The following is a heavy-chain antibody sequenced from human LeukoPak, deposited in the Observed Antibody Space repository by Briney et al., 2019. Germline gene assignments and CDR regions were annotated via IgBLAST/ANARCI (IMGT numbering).Heavy chain of an antibody. CDR3: ASRASKRPLGY. Sequence: SETLSLTCAVSGGSFTDYYWNWIRQSPGKGLEWIGEINHSGNTEFNPSLESRVTISVDTSKSQFSLKLNSMTAAYTAVYWCASRASKRPLGYWGQGTLVTVSS. D-gene: IGHD3-16*01. J-gene: IGHJ4*02. V-gene: IGHV4-34*01. CDR2: INHSGNT. CDR1: GGSFTDYY.